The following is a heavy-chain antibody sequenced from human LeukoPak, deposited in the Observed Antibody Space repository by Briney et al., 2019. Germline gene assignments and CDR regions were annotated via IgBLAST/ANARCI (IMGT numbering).Heavy chain of an antibody. V-gene: IGHV1-46*01. CDR1: GYTFTSYD. Sequence: ASVKVSCKASGYTFTSYDMHWVRQAPGQGLEWMGIINPSVGSTSYAQKFQGRVTMTRDTSTSTVYMEVSSLRSEDTAVYYCARENTITGAVAAFDSWGQGTLVTVS. D-gene: IGHD6-19*01. CDR3: ARENTITGAVAAFDS. CDR2: INPSVGST. J-gene: IGHJ4*02.